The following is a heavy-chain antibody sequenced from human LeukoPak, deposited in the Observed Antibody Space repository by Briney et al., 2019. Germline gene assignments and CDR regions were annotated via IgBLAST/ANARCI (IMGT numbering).Heavy chain of an antibody. V-gene: IGHV1-18*01. CDR3: ARERGSGWLGFDY. J-gene: IGHJ4*02. D-gene: IGHD6-19*01. CDR2: ISADNGDT. Sequence: GASVKVSCKASGYTFTSYGISWVRQAPGQGLEWMGRISADNGDTNSAQNLRGRVIMTTDISTSTAYMELRSPRPDDTAVYYCARERGSGWLGFDYWGQGTLVTVSS. CDR1: GYTFTSYG.